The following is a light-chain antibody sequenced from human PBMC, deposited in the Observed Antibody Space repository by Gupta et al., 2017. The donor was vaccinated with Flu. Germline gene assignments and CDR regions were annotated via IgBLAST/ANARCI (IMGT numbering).Light chain of an antibody. J-gene: IGLJ2*01. CDR3: SSYTSSSAVV. Sequence: QSALTQPASVSGSPGQSITISCTGTISDVGGYNYVSWYQQHPGKAPKLMIYEVSKRPSGVSNRFSGSKSGNTASLTISGLQAEDEADYYCSSYTSSSAVVFGGGTKLTVL. CDR2: EVS. V-gene: IGLV2-14*01. CDR1: ISDVGGYNY.